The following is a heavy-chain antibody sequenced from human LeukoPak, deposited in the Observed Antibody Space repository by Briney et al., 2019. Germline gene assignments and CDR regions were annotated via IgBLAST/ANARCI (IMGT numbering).Heavy chain of an antibody. CDR2: ISSSGSTI. V-gene: IGHV3-11*01. CDR3: ARDSKVAFDI. CDR1: GGSISSSSYY. Sequence: LSLTCTVSGGSISSSSYYWGWIRQPPGTGLEWVSYISSSGSTIYYADSVKGRFTISRDNAKNSLYLQMNSLRAEDTAVYYCARDSKVAFDIWGQGTMVTVSS. J-gene: IGHJ3*02.